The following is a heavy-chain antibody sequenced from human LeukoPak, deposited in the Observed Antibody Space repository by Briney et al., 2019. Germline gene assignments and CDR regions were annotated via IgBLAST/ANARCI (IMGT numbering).Heavy chain of an antibody. CDR2: IYYSGST. V-gene: IGHV4-59*01. D-gene: IGHD1-1*01. J-gene: IGHJ4*02. Sequence: PSEPLSLTCTVSGGSISSYYWSWIRQPPGKGLEWIGYIYYSGSTNYNPSLKSRVTISVDTSKNQFSLKLSCVTAADTAVYYCARGGTGFDYWGQGTLVTVSS. CDR1: GGSISSYY. CDR3: ARGGTGFDY.